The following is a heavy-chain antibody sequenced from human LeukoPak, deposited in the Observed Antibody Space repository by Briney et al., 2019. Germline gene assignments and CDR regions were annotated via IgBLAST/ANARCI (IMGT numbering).Heavy chain of an antibody. CDR1: GFTFSSYW. J-gene: IGHJ3*02. V-gene: IGHV3-7*01. D-gene: IGHD2-2*01. Sequence: GGSLRLSCAASGFTFSSYWITWVRQAPGKGLEWVANINQDGSEKCYVDSVKGRFTISRDNAKNSLSLQMNSLRVEDTAVYYCARGVVVAPRSAFDIWGQGTMVTVSS. CDR3: ARGVVVAPRSAFDI. CDR2: INQDGSEK.